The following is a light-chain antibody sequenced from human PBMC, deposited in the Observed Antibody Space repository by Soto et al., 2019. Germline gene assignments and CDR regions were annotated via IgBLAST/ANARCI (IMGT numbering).Light chain of an antibody. J-gene: IGKJ1*01. CDR3: QHWNDYSWT. CDR1: QSISIW. Sequence: DIHMTQSPSTLSASVGDRVTITCRASQSISIWLVWYQQKPGKAPNLLIYKTSSLETGVPSRFSGSGSGTEFTLTIRSLQPDDFATYYCQHWNDYSWTFGQGTKVEVK. V-gene: IGKV1-5*03. CDR2: KTS.